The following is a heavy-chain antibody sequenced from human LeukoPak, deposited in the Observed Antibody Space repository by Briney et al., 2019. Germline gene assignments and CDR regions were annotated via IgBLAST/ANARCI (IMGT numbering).Heavy chain of an antibody. CDR2: IKQDGSEK. J-gene: IGHJ3*02. CDR3: ARSKYYYDGSGYSYDAFDI. D-gene: IGHD3-22*01. V-gene: IGHV3-7*01. CDR1: GFTFSSYG. Sequence: GGTLRLSCAASGFTFSSYGMSWVRQAPGKGLEWVANIKQDGSEKYYMDSVKGRFTISRDNAKNSLYLQMNSLRAEDTAVYYCARSKYYYDGSGYSYDAFDIWGQGTMVTVSS.